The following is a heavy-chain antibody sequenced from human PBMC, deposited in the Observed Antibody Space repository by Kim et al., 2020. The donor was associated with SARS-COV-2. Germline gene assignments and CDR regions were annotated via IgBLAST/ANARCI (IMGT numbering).Heavy chain of an antibody. J-gene: IGHJ5*02. V-gene: IGHV1-3*01. CDR3: ARVMGKYGSGSYYDWFDP. D-gene: IGHD3-10*01. CDR1: GYTFTSYA. CDR2: INAGNGNT. Sequence: ASVKVSCKASGYTFTSYAMHWVRQAPGQRLEWMGWINAGNGNTKYSQKFQGRVTITRDTSASTAYMELSSLRSEDTAVYYCARVMGKYGSGSYYDWFDPWGQGTLVTVSS.